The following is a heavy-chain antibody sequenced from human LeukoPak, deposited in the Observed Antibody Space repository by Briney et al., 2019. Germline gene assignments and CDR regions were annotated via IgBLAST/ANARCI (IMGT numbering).Heavy chain of an antibody. CDR1: GGSISSSNW. V-gene: IGHV4-4*02. CDR2: IYHSGGT. J-gene: IGHJ6*02. CDR3: ARTTRGYSYGLKLDYYYYGMDV. Sequence: SETLSLTCAVSGGSISSSNWWSWVRQPPGKGLEWIGEIYHSGGTNYNPSLKSRVTISVDKSKNQFSLKLSSVTAADTAVYYCARTTRGYSYGLKLDYYYYGMDVWGQGTTVTVSS. D-gene: IGHD5-18*01.